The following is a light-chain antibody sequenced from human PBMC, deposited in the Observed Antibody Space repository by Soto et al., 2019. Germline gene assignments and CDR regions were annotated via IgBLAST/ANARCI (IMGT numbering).Light chain of an antibody. CDR2: ATS. V-gene: IGKV3-20*01. J-gene: IGKJ1*01. CDR1: QSIGNRY. Sequence: EIVLTQSPGTLSSSPGERATLSCRASQSIGNRYFAWYQHKPGQAPRLLIYATSSRATGIPDRFGGSGSGTDFTLTINRLEPEDFAVYYCQQYFASSWTFGQGT. CDR3: QQYFASSWT.